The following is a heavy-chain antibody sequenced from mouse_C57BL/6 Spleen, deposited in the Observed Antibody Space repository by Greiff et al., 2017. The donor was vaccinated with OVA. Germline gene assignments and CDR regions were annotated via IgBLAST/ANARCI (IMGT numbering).Heavy chain of an antibody. CDR1: GYTFTSYW. CDR3: AIITTVVAPPFAY. CDR2: INPSSGYT. Sequence: QVQLQQSGAELAKPGASVKLSCKASGYTFTSYWMHWVKQRPGQGLEWIGYINPSSGYTKYNQKFKDKATLTADKSSSTAYMQLSSLTYEDSAVYYCAIITTVVAPPFAYWGQGTLVTVSA. D-gene: IGHD1-1*01. J-gene: IGHJ3*01. V-gene: IGHV1-7*01.